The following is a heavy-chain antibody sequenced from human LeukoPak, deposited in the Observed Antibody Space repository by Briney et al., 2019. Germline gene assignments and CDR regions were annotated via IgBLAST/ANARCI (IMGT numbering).Heavy chain of an antibody. J-gene: IGHJ2*01. V-gene: IGHV3-21*01. D-gene: IGHD3-22*01. CDR2: ISSSSSYI. Sequence: GGSLRLSCAASGFTLSSYSMNWVRQAPGKGLEWVSFISSSSSYIHYADSVKGRFTISRDNAKNSLYLQMNNLRAEDTAVYYCARTSDTSGGLYWYFDLWGRGTLVTVSS. CDR3: ARTSDTSGGLYWYFDL. CDR1: GFTLSSYS.